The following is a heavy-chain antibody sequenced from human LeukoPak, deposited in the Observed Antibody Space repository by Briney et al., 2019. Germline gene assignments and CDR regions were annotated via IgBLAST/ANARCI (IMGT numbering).Heavy chain of an antibody. Sequence: PGGSLRLSCVASGFSLSNFQMYWVRQAPGKGLEWVSIISLDGSTEFYADSVRGRFTISRDNSKNTLYLQMNSLRAEDTAVYYCARDETTGVLHFDYWGQGALVTVSS. D-gene: IGHD4-11*01. CDR2: ISLDGSTE. CDR3: ARDETTGVLHFDY. J-gene: IGHJ4*02. V-gene: IGHV3-30-3*01. CDR1: GFSLSNFQ.